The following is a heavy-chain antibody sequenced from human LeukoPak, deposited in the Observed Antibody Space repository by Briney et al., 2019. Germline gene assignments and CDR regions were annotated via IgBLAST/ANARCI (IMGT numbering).Heavy chain of an antibody. D-gene: IGHD6-13*01. V-gene: IGHV5-51*01. CDR2: IDPGTSDA. Sequence: GESLKISCNGPGYTFTSYRIGWVRQLPGKGLEWMGMIDPGTSDARYRPSFQGQVTISADKSISTAYLQWRSLKASDTAMYYCARHLGTSELDYWGQGTLVTVSS. CDR3: ARHLGTSELDY. J-gene: IGHJ4*02. CDR1: GYTFTSYR.